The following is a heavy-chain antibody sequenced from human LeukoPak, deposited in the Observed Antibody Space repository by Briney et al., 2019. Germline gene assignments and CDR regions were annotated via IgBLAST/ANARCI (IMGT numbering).Heavy chain of an antibody. CDR2: ISYEGSNK. J-gene: IGHJ4*02. CDR1: GFTLSSYG. D-gene: IGHD5-24*01. Sequence: PGGSLRLSCAASGFTLSSYGMHWVRQAPGEGLEREAVISYEGSNKNYADSVKGRFTISRDNSKNTLYLQMNSLRAEDTAVYYCAKEQRRNGYTSNDYWGQGTLVTVSS. V-gene: IGHV3-30*18. CDR3: AKEQRRNGYTSNDY.